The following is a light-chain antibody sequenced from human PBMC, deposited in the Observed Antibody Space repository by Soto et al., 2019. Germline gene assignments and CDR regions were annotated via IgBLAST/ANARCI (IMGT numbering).Light chain of an antibody. V-gene: IGLV7-46*01. CDR3: LLIYPGVGEV. CDR1: TGAVTSGHY. CDR2: DTN. Sequence: QAVVTQEPSLPVSPGGTVTLTCCSSTGAVTSGHYPPWFQQKSGQAPRTLIYDTNNRHSWTPARFSGSLLGGKGALTLSDAQPEDEADYYCLLIYPGVGEVFGTGTKLTVL. J-gene: IGLJ1*01.